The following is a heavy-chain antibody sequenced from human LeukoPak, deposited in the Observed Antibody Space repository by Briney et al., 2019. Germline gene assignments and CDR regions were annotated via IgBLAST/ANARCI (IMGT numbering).Heavy chain of an antibody. Sequence: SETLSLTCTVSGASISSHYWSWIRQPPGKGLGYIGYIYGSGSTDYNPSLKSRVTIPVDTSKNQFSLKLSSVTAADTAVYYRASYDFWSGYIDYWGQGTLVTVSS. J-gene: IGHJ4*02. D-gene: IGHD3-3*01. CDR2: IYGSGST. CDR1: GASISSHY. V-gene: IGHV4-59*11. CDR3: ASYDFWSGYIDY.